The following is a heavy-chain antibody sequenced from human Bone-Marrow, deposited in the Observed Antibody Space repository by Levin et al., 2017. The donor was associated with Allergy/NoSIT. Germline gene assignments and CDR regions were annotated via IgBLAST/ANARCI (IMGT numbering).Heavy chain of an antibody. V-gene: IGHV3-48*01. CDR3: ARDLCSGGSCYGEDAFDI. J-gene: IGHJ3*02. CDR1: GFTFSSYS. D-gene: IGHD2-15*01. Sequence: TGGSLRLSCAASGFTFSSYSMNWVRQAPGKGLEWVSYISSSSSTIYYADSVKGRFTISRDNAKNSLYLQMNSLRAEDTAVYYCARDLCSGGSCYGEDAFDIWGQGTMVTVSS. CDR2: ISSSSSTI.